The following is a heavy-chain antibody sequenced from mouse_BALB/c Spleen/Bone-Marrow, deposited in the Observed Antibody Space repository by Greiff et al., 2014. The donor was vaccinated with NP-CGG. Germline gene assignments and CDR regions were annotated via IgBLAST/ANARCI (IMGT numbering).Heavy chain of an antibody. J-gene: IGHJ4*01. Sequence: VQLQESGPELVKPGASVKISCKASGYAFSSSWMNWVKQRPGQGLEWIGRIYPGDGDTKYNGKFKGKATLTADKSSSTAYMQLSSLTSVDSAVYFCARSDGYRDMDYWGQGTSATVSS. D-gene: IGHD2-3*01. V-gene: IGHV1-82*01. CDR1: GYAFSSSW. CDR2: IYPGDGDT. CDR3: ARSDGYRDMDY.